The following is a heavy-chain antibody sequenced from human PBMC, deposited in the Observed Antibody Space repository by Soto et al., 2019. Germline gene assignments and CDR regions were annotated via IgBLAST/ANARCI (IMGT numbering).Heavy chain of an antibody. CDR3: ASRDPGTSVDY. Sequence: QVQLQESGPGLVKPSGTLSLTCAVSGGSFTSNNWWTWVRQPPGQGLEWIGEIYRTGSTNYNPSLKSRVTISLDKSENQFSLKVTSLTAADTAVYYCASRDPGTSVDYWGQGTVVTGSS. D-gene: IGHD1-7*01. CDR1: GGSFTSNNW. CDR2: IYRTGST. J-gene: IGHJ4*02. V-gene: IGHV4-4*02.